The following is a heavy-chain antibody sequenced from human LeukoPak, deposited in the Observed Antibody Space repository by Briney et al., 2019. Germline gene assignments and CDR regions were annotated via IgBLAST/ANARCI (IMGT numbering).Heavy chain of an antibody. V-gene: IGHV3-48*04. Sequence: GGSLRLSCAASGFTFSSYAMHWVRQAPGKGLEWVSYISSSGSTIYYADSVKGRFTISRDNAKNSVYLEMNSLRAEDTAVYYCARDPYSGGYGSYYYYYMDVWGKGTTVTISS. CDR1: GFTFSSYA. J-gene: IGHJ6*03. D-gene: IGHD1-26*01. CDR2: ISSSGSTI. CDR3: ARDPYSGGYGSYYYYYMDV.